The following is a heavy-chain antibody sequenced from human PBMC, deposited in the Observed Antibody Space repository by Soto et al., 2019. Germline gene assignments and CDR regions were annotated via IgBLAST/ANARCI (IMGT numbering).Heavy chain of an antibody. CDR3: AKDHGTFDYDFWSGYFSPTWAFDI. D-gene: IGHD3-3*01. V-gene: IGHV3-23*01. Sequence: GGSLRLSCAASGFTFSSYAMSWVRQAPGKGLEWVSAISGSGGSTYYADSVKGRFTISRDNSKNTLYLQMNSLRAEDTAVYYCAKDHGTFDYDFWSGYFSPTWAFDIWGQGTMVTVSS. CDR2: ISGSGGST. J-gene: IGHJ3*02. CDR1: GFTFSSYA.